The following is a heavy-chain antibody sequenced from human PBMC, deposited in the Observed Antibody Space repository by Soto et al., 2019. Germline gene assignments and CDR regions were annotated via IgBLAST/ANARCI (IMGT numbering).Heavy chain of an antibody. J-gene: IGHJ4*02. CDR2: ISGSGGST. V-gene: IGHV3-23*01. CDR1: GFTFSSYA. Sequence: EVQLLESGGGLVQPGGSLRLSCAASGFTFSSYAMSWVRQAPGKGLEWVSAISGSGGSTHYADSVKGRFTISRDNSKNTLYLQMNSLRAEDTAVYYCAKGVRSGYCFDYWGQGTLVTVSS. D-gene: IGHD3-3*01. CDR3: AKGVRSGYCFDY.